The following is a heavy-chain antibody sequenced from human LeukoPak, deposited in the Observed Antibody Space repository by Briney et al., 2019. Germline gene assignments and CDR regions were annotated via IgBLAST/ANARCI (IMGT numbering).Heavy chain of an antibody. CDR1: GGSFSSVSYC. Sequence: SETLSLTCTVSGGSFSSVSYCWRWIRQPPGKGLEWIGYIYYSGSTNYNPSLKSRVTISADTAKNLFSLKLSSVSAGDTSVYSCARDGDYWGQGNLVTVSS. V-gene: IGHV4-61*01. J-gene: IGHJ4*02. CDR3: ARDGDY. CDR2: IYYSGST.